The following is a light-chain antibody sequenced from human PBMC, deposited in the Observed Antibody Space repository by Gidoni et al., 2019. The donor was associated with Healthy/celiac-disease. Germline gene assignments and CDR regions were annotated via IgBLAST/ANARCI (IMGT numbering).Light chain of an antibody. CDR3: QQSYSTLPWT. Sequence: DIQMTQSQSSLSASVGDRVTITCRASQSISSYLNWYQQKPGKAPKLLIYAASSLQSGVPSRFSGSGSGTDFTLTISSLQPEDFATYYCQQSYSTLPWTFGQGTKVEIK. CDR2: AAS. J-gene: IGKJ1*01. CDR1: QSISSY. V-gene: IGKV1-39*01.